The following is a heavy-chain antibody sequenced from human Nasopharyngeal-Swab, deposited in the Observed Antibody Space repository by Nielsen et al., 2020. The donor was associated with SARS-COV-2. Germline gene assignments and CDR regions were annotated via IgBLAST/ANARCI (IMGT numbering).Heavy chain of an antibody. CDR3: ARETGYFDY. CDR1: GFTFGSYW. CDR2: VKQDGSAI. V-gene: IGHV3-7*01. J-gene: IGHJ4*02. Sequence: GGSLRLSCAASGFTFGSYWMNWVRLAPVNRLEWVATVKQDGSAIYHVDSLKGRFTISRDNAKNSLYLQMNSLRAEDTAVYYCARETGYFDYWGQGTVVTVSS.